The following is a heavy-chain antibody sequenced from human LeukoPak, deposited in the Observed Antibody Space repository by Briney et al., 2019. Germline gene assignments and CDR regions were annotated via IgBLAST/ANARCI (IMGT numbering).Heavy chain of an antibody. CDR1: GYTFTGYY. V-gene: IGHV1-2*02. CDR3: ALNYYDSSGFPRDAFDI. CDR2: INPNSGGT. Sequence: ASVKGSCKASGYTFTGYYMHWVRQAPGQGLEWVGWINPNSGGTNYAQKFQGRVTMTRDTSISTAYMELSRLRSDDTAVYYCALNYYDSSGFPRDAFDIWGQGTMVTVSS. J-gene: IGHJ3*02. D-gene: IGHD3-22*01.